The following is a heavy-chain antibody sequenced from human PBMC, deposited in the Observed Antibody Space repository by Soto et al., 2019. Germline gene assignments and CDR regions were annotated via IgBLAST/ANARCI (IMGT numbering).Heavy chain of an antibody. CDR1: GGTFSSYT. CDR2: IIPILGIA. D-gene: IGHD2-2*01. J-gene: IGHJ4*02. CDR3: ATAGYCSSTCCSIFDY. Sequence: QVQLVQSGAEVKKPGSSVKVSCKASGGTFSSYTISWVRQAPGQGLEWMGRIIPILGIANYAQKFQGRVTITADKSTSTAYMELSSLRSEDTAVYYCATAGYCSSTCCSIFDYWGQGTLVTVSS. V-gene: IGHV1-69*02.